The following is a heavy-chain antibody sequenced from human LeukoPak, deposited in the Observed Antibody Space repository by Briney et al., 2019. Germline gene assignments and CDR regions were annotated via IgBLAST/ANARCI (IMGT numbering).Heavy chain of an antibody. J-gene: IGHJ4*02. Sequence: GGSLRLSCAASGFTFSSYAMSWVRQAPGKGLEWVSAISGSGGSTYYADSVKGRFTISRDNSKNTLYLQMNSLRAEDTAVYYCAKTPRSTTVVTPHYFDYWGQGTLVTVSS. D-gene: IGHD4-23*01. CDR1: GFTFSSYA. CDR3: AKTPRSTTVVTPHYFDY. V-gene: IGHV3-23*01. CDR2: ISGSGGST.